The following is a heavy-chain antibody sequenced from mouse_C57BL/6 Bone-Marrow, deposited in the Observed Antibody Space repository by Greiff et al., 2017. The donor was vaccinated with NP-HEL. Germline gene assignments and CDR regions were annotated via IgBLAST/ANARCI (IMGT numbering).Heavy chain of an antibody. V-gene: IGHV1-85*01. J-gene: IGHJ2*01. CDR3: ARRITTAFDY. Sequence: PGQGLEWIGWIYPRDGSTKYNEKFKGKATLTVDTSSSTAYMELHSLTSEDSAVYFCARRITTAFDYWGQGTTLTVSS. D-gene: IGHD1-2*01. CDR2: IYPRDGST.